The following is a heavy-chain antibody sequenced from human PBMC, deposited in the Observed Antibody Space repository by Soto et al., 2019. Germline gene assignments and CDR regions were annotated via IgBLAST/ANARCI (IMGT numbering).Heavy chain of an antibody. CDR3: AKDKITGTTQERTHHLPDY. D-gene: IGHD1-7*01. Sequence: PGGSLRLSCAASGFTFSSYAMSWVRQAPGKGLEWVSAISGSGGSTYYADSVKGRFTISRDNSKNTLYLQMNSLRAEDTAVYYCAKDKITGTTQERTHHLPDYWGQGTLVTVSS. CDR2: ISGSGGST. CDR1: GFTFSSYA. V-gene: IGHV3-23*01. J-gene: IGHJ4*02.